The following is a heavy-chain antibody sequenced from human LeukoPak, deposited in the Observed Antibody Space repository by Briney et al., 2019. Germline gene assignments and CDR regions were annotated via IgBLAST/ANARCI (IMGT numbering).Heavy chain of an antibody. CDR3: ARVDLTIFGVVIPHYYYYMDV. CDR1: GFTFSSYW. Sequence: PGGSLRLSCAASGFTFSSYWMSWVRQAPGKGLEWVANIKQDGSEKYYVDSVKGRFTISRDNAKNSLYLQMNSLRAEDTAVYYCARVDLTIFGVVIPHYYYYMDVWGKGTTVTVSS. D-gene: IGHD3-3*01. J-gene: IGHJ6*03. V-gene: IGHV3-7*01. CDR2: IKQDGSEK.